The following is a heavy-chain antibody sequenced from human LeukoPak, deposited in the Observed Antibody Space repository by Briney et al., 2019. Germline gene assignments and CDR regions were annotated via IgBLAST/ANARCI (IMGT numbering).Heavy chain of an antibody. CDR1: GDSISSNNYF. CDR3: ARNKPKFSQQLAFDY. Sequence: SETLALTCTVSGDSISSNNYFWGWLRQPPGKGLEWIGYIDYSGSTNYNPSLKSRVTISVDTSKNQFSLKLSSVTAADTAGYYWARNKPKFSQQLAFDYWGQEPWSPSPQ. V-gene: IGHV4-61*05. J-gene: IGHJ4*01. D-gene: IGHD6-13*01. CDR2: IDYSGST.